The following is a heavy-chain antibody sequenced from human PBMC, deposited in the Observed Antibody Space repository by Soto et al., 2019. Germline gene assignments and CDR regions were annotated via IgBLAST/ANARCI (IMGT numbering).Heavy chain of an antibody. CDR2: ISSRSSYI. J-gene: IGHJ4*01. Sequence: EVQLVESGGGLVKPGGSLRLSWAASGFTFSSYSMNWVRHAPGKGMEWVSSISSRSSYIYYADSVKGRFTISRDNAQNSLYLQLNSLRDEDKAVYYCARDRYMITFGGVILDYCGHGTLVTVSS. CDR3: ARDRYMITFGGVILDY. V-gene: IGHV3-21*01. CDR1: GFTFSSYS. D-gene: IGHD3-16*01.